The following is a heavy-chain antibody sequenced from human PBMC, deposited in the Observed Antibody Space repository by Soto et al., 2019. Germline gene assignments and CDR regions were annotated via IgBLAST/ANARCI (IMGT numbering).Heavy chain of an antibody. CDR3: VRNYNNGYSAFDY. V-gene: IGHV4-4*07. CDR2: IYPGGST. J-gene: IGHJ4*02. CDR1: GDSISDYY. D-gene: IGHD3-22*01. Sequence: QVQLQESGPGMVKPSETLSLTCTVSGDSISDYYWSWIRQPAGKGLEWIGRIYPGGSTNCNPSLKSRVTMSVDTSTNQFSLKLSSVTAAYSSVYYSVRNYNNGYSAFDYWGQGTQVTVSS.